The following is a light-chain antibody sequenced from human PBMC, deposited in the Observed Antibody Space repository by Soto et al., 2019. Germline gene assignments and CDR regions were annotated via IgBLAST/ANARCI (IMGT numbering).Light chain of an antibody. V-gene: IGKV1-39*01. CDR2: AAS. J-gene: IGKJ2*01. CDR3: QQSYTIPYT. Sequence: DIQMTQSPSSLSASVGDRVTITCRASQSFSSYLNWYQQKPGKAPKLLIYAASSLQSGVPSRFSGSGSGTDFTLTISTLHPEDFAVYYCQQSYTIPYTFGQGTKLEIK. CDR1: QSFSSY.